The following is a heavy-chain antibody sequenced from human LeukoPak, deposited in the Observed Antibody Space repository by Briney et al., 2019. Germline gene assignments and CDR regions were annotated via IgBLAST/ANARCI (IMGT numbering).Heavy chain of an antibody. CDR2: INHSGST. CDR1: GGSFSGYY. CDR3: ARADYDFWSGVKTLPDRYYMDV. J-gene: IGHJ6*03. V-gene: IGHV4-34*01. Sequence: SETLSLTCAVYGGSFSGYYWSWIRQPPGKGLEWIGEINHSGSTNYNPSLKSRVTISVDTSKNQFSLKLSSVTAADTAVYYCARADYDFWSGVKTLPDRYYMDVWGKGTTVTVSS. D-gene: IGHD3-3*01.